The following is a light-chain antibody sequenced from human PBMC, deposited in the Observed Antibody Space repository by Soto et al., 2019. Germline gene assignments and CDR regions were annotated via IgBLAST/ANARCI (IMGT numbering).Light chain of an antibody. CDR1: QRVGSSY. J-gene: IGKJ4*01. V-gene: IGKV3D-20*02. Sequence: DIVLTQSPGTLSLSPGERATLSCRASQRVGSSYLAWYQHKPDQAPRLLIYGASGRATGIPARFSGSGSGADFTLTISRLEPEDFALYYCQQHINWPLTFGGGTKVDI. CDR2: GAS. CDR3: QQHINWPLT.